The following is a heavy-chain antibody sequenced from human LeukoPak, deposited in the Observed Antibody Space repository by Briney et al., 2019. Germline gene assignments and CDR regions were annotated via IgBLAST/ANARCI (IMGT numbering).Heavy chain of an antibody. J-gene: IGHJ6*03. Sequence: SETLSLTCTVSGGSISNYYWTWIRQPPGKGLEWIGYFSYSGSTKDNTSLKRRVTISIETSKNQFSLKLSSVTAADTAVYYCARVHYFDSSGYYSCTYYYYMDVWGKGTTVTVSS. V-gene: IGHV4-59*01. CDR2: FSYSGST. CDR3: ARVHYFDSSGYYSCTYYYYMDV. CDR1: GGSISNYY. D-gene: IGHD3-22*01.